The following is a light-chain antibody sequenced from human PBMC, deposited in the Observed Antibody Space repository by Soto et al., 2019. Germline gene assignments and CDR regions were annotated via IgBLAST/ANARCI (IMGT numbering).Light chain of an antibody. V-gene: IGKV3-11*01. J-gene: IGKJ5*01. CDR3: QQRSNSIT. Sequence: EIVVTQSPATLSLSPGERATLSCRASQSVSSDLGWFQQKPGQAPRLLIYEASNRATGIPARFSGSGSGTDFTLTISSLEPEDFAVSYCQQRSNSITFGQGTRLEIK. CDR1: QSVSSD. CDR2: EAS.